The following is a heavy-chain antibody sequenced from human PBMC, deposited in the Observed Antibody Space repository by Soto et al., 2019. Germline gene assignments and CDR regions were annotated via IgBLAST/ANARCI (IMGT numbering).Heavy chain of an antibody. D-gene: IGHD6-13*01. CDR2: IYPGDSDT. J-gene: IGHJ6*02. CDR3: ARHHGSPGSYFGLDV. Sequence: GESLKISCKGSGYSFTSYWINWVRQMPGKGLEWMGIIYPGDSDTRYSPSFQGQVTISADKSIDTAYLQWRSLKASDTAVYYCARHHGSPGSYFGLDVWGQGTTVTVSS. CDR1: GYSFTSYW. V-gene: IGHV5-51*01.